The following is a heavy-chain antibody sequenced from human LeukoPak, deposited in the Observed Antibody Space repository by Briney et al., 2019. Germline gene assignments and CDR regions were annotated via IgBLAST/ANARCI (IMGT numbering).Heavy chain of an antibody. CDR3: ARDPGSWITMVRGYYMDV. J-gene: IGHJ6*03. CDR2: FSGSGGST. CDR1: GFTFSTYA. D-gene: IGHD3-10*01. V-gene: IGHV3-23*01. Sequence: PGGSLRLSCKASGFTFSTYAMYWVRQAPGRGLEWVSGFSGSGGSTYYADSVKGRFTISRDNSKNTLYLQMNSLRAEDTAVYYCARDPGSWITMVRGYYMDVWGKGTTVTVSS.